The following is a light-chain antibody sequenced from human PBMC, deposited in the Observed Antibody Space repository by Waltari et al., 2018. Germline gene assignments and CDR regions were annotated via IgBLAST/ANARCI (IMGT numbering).Light chain of an antibody. CDR3: SSQSSNNVVL. Sequence: QSALTQPASVSGSPGQSVTIFCTGTRNDVGGYNSVSWYQEHPGQSPRVIIYDVRYRPSGVSDRFSGSKSGNTASLTISGLQAEDEADYYCSSQSSNNVVLFGGGTKLTVL. V-gene: IGLV2-14*01. CDR1: RNDVGGYNS. J-gene: IGLJ2*01. CDR2: DVR.